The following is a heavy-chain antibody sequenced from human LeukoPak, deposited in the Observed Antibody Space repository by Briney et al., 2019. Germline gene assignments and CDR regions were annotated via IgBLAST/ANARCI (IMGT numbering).Heavy chain of an antibody. V-gene: IGHV4-59*08. D-gene: IGHD6-13*01. Sequence: SDTLSLTCTVSGGSMSSYYWSWMRRPPGKGLEVIEYIYYSGSTNYNPSLHSRVTRSVDTSKNQFSLKLSSVTAADTDVYYCARLESSSWYFDYWGQGTLVTVSS. CDR1: GGSMSSYY. CDR3: ARLESSSWYFDY. J-gene: IGHJ4*02. CDR2: IYYSGST.